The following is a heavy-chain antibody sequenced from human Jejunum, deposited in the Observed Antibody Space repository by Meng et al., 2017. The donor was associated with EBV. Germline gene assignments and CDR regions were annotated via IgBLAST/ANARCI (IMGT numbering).Heavy chain of an antibody. Sequence: QVQLVQSGAEVKKPGAQVKISCRASGYTFTTYGIHWLRQAPGERLELMGWINTGNGDTLYAQKFQGRVTITRDTSANTVYMDLSSLLSEDTAMYYCARDERLGPYYFEYWGQGTLVTVSS. J-gene: IGHJ4*02. CDR1: GYTFTTYG. V-gene: IGHV1-3*04. D-gene: IGHD1-1*01. CDR3: ARDERLGPYYFEY. CDR2: INTGNGDT.